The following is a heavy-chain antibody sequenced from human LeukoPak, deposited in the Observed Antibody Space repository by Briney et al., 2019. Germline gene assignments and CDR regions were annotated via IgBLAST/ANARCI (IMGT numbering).Heavy chain of an antibody. CDR1: GGTFSTNV. V-gene: IGHV1-69*04. Sequence: AVKVSCKASGGTFSTNVISWVRQAPGQGLEWMGRIIPILDVANYAQKFQGRVTIAADESTSTAYLELSTLRSEETAVYYCARVDRDAEEDFDNWGQGTLVTVSS. J-gene: IGHJ4*02. D-gene: IGHD5-24*01. CDR3: ARVDRDAEEDFDN. CDR2: IIPILDVA.